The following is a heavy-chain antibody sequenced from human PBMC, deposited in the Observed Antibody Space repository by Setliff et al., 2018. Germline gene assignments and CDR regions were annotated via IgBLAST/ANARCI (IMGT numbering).Heavy chain of an antibody. Sequence: GESLKISCVASGFTFKNYGMHWVRQAPGKGLEWVAVIWYDGNNKDHADSVKGRFTISRDNSKNTLYLQMDSLRAEDTAVYYCARWVFGSGWFLDYWGQGTLVTVSS. CDR2: IWYDGNNK. V-gene: IGHV3-33*01. CDR3: ARWVFGSGWFLDY. J-gene: IGHJ4*02. CDR1: GFTFKNYG. D-gene: IGHD6-19*01.